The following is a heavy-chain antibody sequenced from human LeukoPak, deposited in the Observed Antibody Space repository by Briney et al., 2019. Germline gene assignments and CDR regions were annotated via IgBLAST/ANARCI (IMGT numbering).Heavy chain of an antibody. D-gene: IGHD3-16*01. V-gene: IGHV3-23*01. CDR3: AKWPEGAMDYFDY. Sequence: PGGSLRLSCTASGFTFNSYAMSWVRQAPGKGLEWVSAISGDGTRTYYADSVKGRFTIPRDSSKNTLYLEMSSLRVEDTAIYYCAKWPEGAMDYFDYWGQGTLVTVSS. CDR2: ISGDGTRT. J-gene: IGHJ4*02. CDR1: GFTFNSYA.